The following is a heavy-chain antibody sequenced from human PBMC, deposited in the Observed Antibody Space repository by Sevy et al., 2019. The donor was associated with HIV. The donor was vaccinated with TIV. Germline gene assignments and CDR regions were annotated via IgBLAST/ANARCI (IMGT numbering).Heavy chain of an antibody. Sequence: GGSLRLSCAASGFTFSRYWMCWVRQAPGKGLEWVANIKLDGSEKYYVDSVKGRFTISRDNAKNSLYLQMNSLRAEDSAVYYCARDCSSTSCLWGMDVWGQGTTVTVSS. D-gene: IGHD2-2*01. CDR3: ARDCSSTSCLWGMDV. J-gene: IGHJ6*02. CDR2: IKLDGSEK. CDR1: GFTFSRYW. V-gene: IGHV3-7*03.